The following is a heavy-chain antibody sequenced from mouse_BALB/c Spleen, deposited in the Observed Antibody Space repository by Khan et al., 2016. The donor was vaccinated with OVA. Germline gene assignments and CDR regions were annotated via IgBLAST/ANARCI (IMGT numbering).Heavy chain of an antibody. D-gene: IGHD2-14*01. CDR1: GYSFTLYY. CDR2: VNPNTDNI. J-gene: IGHJ3*01. CDR3: ARGYDFFAS. Sequence: EVQLQQSGPDLVKRGASVKISCKASGYSFTLYYMSWVKQSHGKSLEWIGRVNPNTDNINYNQEFKGKAILTVDKSSNTAYMQLRSLTSEDSAVYFCARGYDFFASWGQGTLVTVSA. V-gene: IGHV1-26*01.